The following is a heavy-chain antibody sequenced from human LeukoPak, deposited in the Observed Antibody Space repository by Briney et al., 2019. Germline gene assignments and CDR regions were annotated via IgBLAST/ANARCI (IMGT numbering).Heavy chain of an antibody. CDR3: GKRLTGWQQLVAGGWFDP. V-gene: IGHV3-23*01. CDR2: ISGSGGST. CDR1: GFTFSSYA. D-gene: IGHD6-13*01. Sequence: GGSLRLSWAASGFTFSSYAMSWVRQAPGKGLEWVSAISGSGGSTYYADSVKGRFTISRDNSKNTLYLQMNRLRAEDTAVYYCGKRLTGWQQLVAGGWFDPWGQGTLVTVSS. J-gene: IGHJ5*02.